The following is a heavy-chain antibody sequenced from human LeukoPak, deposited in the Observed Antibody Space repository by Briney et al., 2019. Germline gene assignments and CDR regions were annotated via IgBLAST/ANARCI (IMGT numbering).Heavy chain of an antibody. D-gene: IGHD3-22*01. Sequence: GGSLRLSCAASGFTFSSYSMNWVRQAPGKGLEWVSSISSSSSYIYYADSVKGRFTISRDNAKNSLYLQMNSLRGEDTAVYYCATERSYDSSGYVYYFDYWGQGTLVTVSS. J-gene: IGHJ4*02. CDR1: GFTFSSYS. CDR2: ISSSSSYI. V-gene: IGHV3-21*01. CDR3: ATERSYDSSGYVYYFDY.